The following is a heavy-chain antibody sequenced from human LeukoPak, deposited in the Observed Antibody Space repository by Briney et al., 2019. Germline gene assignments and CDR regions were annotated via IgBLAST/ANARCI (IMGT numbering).Heavy chain of an antibody. J-gene: IGHJ4*02. CDR1: GYTFTGYY. Sequence: GASLKVSCKASGYTFTGYYMHWVRQAPGQGLEWMGWMNPNSGNTGYAQKFQGRVTMTRNTSISTAYMELSSLRSEDTAVYYCARGRATSGYWGQGTLVTVSS. CDR2: MNPNSGNT. D-gene: IGHD2-15*01. V-gene: IGHV1-8*02. CDR3: ARGRATSGY.